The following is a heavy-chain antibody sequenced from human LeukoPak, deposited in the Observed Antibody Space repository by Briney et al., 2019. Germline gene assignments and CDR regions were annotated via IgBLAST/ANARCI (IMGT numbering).Heavy chain of an antibody. J-gene: IGHJ4*02. CDR2: IYYSGST. Sequence: TSETLSLTCAVYGGSFSSYYWSWIRQPPGKGLEWIGYIYYSGSTNYNPSLKSRVTISVDTSKNQFSLKLSSVTAADTAVYYCARAAGRDTTSGLDFDYWGQGILVTVSS. D-gene: IGHD1-26*01. V-gene: IGHV4-59*01. CDR1: GGSFSSYY. CDR3: ARAAGRDTTSGLDFDY.